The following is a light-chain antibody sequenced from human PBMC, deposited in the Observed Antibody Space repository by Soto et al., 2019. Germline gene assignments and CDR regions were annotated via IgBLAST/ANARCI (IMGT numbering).Light chain of an antibody. CDR1: SSDVGGYNY. CDR2: DVT. Sequence: QSLLTQPPSVSGAPGQSITISCTGTSSDVGGYNYVSWYQQHPVKAPKLMIYDVTNRPSGVSDRFSGSKSGNTASLTISGLQAEDEADYYCSSYTSSSTPYVFGTGTKVTVL. J-gene: IGLJ1*01. CDR3: SSYTSSSTPYV. V-gene: IGLV2-14*01.